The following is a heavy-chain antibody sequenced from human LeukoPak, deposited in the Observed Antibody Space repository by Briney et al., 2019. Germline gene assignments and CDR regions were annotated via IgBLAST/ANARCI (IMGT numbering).Heavy chain of an antibody. CDR2: INSDGSST. Sequence: GGSLRLSCAASGFSFSSYWMHWVRQAPGKGLVWVSRINSDGSSTIYADSVKGRFTISRDNAKNTLYLQMDSLRAEDTALYYCTRGYVGIDYWGQGTLVTVSS. V-gene: IGHV3-74*01. CDR3: TRGYVGIDY. CDR1: GFSFSSYW. J-gene: IGHJ4*02. D-gene: IGHD5-12*01.